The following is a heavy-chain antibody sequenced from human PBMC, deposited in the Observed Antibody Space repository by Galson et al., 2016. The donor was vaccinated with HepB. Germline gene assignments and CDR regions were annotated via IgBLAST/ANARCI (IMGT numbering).Heavy chain of an antibody. CDR3: ATAPIYSYGLLDY. V-gene: IGHV1-24*01. J-gene: IGHJ4*02. CDR2: FEPEYEET. CDR1: GYNLTELS. Sequence: SVKVSCKASGYNLTELSMHWVRQAPGKGPEWMGGFEPEYEETIYAQKFQGRVTMTEDSSTDTAYKELSSLRSEDTAVYFCATAPIYSYGLLDYWGQGTLVTVSS. D-gene: IGHD5-18*01.